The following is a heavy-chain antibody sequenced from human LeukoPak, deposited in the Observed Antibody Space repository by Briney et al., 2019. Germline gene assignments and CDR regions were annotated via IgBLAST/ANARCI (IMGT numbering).Heavy chain of an antibody. Sequence: ASVKVSCKASGYTFTNYYMHWVRQAPGQGLEWMGIINPSGGGTSYAQKFQGRVTMTTDTSTTTAYMELRSLRSDDSAIYYCAREGQSFDWCRLDNWGQGTLVTVSS. V-gene: IGHV1-46*01. CDR3: AREGQSFDWCRLDN. CDR1: GYTFTNYY. J-gene: IGHJ4*02. CDR2: INPSGGGT. D-gene: IGHD3-9*01.